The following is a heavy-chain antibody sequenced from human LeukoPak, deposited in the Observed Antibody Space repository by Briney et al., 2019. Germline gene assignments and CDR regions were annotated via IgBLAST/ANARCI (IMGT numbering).Heavy chain of an antibody. V-gene: IGHV1-2*02. CDR1: GYTFTDYY. D-gene: IGHD3-3*01. Sequence: ASVKVSCKTSGYTFTDYYIHWVRQAPGQGLEWMGWINPNSGGANYAQKFQGRVTMTRDTSISTAYMELSRLRSDDTALYYCARAGSTTIFGVVDPFDYWGQGTLVTVSS. J-gene: IGHJ4*02. CDR3: ARAGSTTIFGVVDPFDY. CDR2: INPNSGGA.